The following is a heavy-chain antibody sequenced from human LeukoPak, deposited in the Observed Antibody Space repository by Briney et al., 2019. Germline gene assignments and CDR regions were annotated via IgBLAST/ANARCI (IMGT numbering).Heavy chain of an antibody. CDR3: ATEARGSGFYY. CDR2: SNPNSGGT. J-gene: IGHJ4*02. V-gene: IGHV1-2*02. CDR1: GYTFTVYY. Sequence: ASVTLSCKASGYTFTVYYIHWVRLGQGPGLEWVGWSNPNSGGTTYAQKFQGRVTMTWDTSISTAYTELSRLRSDDTTAYYCATEARGSGFYYWGQGTLVTVSS. D-gene: IGHD2-15*01.